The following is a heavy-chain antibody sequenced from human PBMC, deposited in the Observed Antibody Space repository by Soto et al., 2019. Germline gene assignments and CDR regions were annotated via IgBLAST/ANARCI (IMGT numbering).Heavy chain of an antibody. D-gene: IGHD4-17*01. V-gene: IGHV4-31*03. Sequence: QVQLQESGPGLVKPSQTLSLTCTVSGGSISSGGYYWSWIRQHPGKGLEWIGYIYYSGSTYYNPSLKSRVSIAVDTSKNQFSLKLSSVTAADTAVYYGAVGLMTTVTTQENNWFDPWGRGTLVTVSS. CDR3: AVGLMTTVTTQENNWFDP. J-gene: IGHJ5*02. CDR2: IYYSGST. CDR1: GGSISSGGYY.